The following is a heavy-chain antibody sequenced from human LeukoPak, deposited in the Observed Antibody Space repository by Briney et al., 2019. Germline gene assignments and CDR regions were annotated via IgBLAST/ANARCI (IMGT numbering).Heavy chain of an antibody. CDR2: ISGSGGST. Sequence: GGSLRLSCAASGFTFSSYAMSWVRQAPGKGLEWVSAISGSGGSTYYADSVKGRFTISRDNSKNTLYPQINSLRAEDTAVYYCAKVGSHLVPSFIDYWGQGTLVTVSS. V-gene: IGHV3-23*01. D-gene: IGHD6-6*01. CDR3: AKVGSHLVPSFIDY. CDR1: GFTFSSYA. J-gene: IGHJ4*02.